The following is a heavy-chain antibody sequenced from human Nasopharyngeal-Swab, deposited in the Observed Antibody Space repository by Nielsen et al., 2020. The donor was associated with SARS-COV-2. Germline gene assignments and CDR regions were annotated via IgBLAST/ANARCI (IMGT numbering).Heavy chain of an antibody. CDR2: INHRGST. CDR1: GGSFTDYY. V-gene: IGHV4-34*01. J-gene: IGHJ5*01. CDR3: ARGLVDVNMMLVVIGFSYWLDS. D-gene: IGHD3-22*01. Sequence: SETLSLTCAVYGGSFTDYYWTWIRQPPGKGLEWIGEINHRGSTNSNPSLKSRVTLSADTAKNQFSLNLSSVTAADTAVYYCARGLVDVNMMLVVIGFSYWLDSWGQGTLVTVSS.